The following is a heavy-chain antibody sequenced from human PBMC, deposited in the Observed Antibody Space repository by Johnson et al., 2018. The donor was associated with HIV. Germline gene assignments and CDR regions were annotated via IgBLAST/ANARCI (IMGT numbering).Heavy chain of an antibody. D-gene: IGHD3-3*01. J-gene: IGHJ3*02. CDR3: AKDLGERECEEWASDYYDFGRDYPCLAPRGVLATFDM. Sequence: QVQLVESGGGVVQPGRSLRLSCAASGFTFSSYGMHWVRQAPGKGLEWVAVISYDGSNTYYADSVKGRFTISRDNSKDTVTLQMDGLGPEEPALYYCAKDLGERECEEWASDYYDFGRDYPCLAPRGVLATFDMWGQGTMVTVSS. CDR2: ISYDGSNT. V-gene: IGHV3-30*18. CDR1: GFTFSSYG.